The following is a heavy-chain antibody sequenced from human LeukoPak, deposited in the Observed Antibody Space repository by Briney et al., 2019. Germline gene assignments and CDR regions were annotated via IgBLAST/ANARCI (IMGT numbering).Heavy chain of an antibody. CDR1: GFTFSRYG. V-gene: IGHV3-23*01. Sequence: GGSLRLSCAASGFTFSRYGMSWVRQAPGKGLEWVSAISGSGGSTYYADSVKGRFTISRDNSKNTLYLQMNSLRAEDTAVYYCAKAVYTWWLHHYWGQGTLVTVSS. J-gene: IGHJ4*02. CDR3: AKAVYTWWLHHY. CDR2: ISGSGGST. D-gene: IGHD5-12*01.